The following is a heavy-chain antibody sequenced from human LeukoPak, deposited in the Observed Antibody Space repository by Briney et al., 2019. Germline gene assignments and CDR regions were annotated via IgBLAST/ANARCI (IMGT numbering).Heavy chain of an antibody. CDR1: GGSFSGYY. CDR2: INHSGST. D-gene: IGHD6-6*01. CDR3: ARGGAARPHYYYYMDV. Sequence: TPSETLSLTCAVYGGSFSGYYWSWIRQPPGKGLEWIGEINHSGSTNYNPSLKSRVTISVDTSRNQFSLKLSSVTAADTAVYYCARGGAARPHYYYYMDVWGKGTTVTVSS. V-gene: IGHV4-34*01. J-gene: IGHJ6*03.